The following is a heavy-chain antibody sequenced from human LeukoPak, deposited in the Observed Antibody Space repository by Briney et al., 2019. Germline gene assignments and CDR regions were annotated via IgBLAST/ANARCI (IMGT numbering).Heavy chain of an antibody. Sequence: GGSLRLSCAASGFTFDDYGMAWVRQAPGKGLEWGSGINWNGGSTGYADSVKGRFTISRDNAKNSLYLQMNSLRAEDTAFYYCARSYAQYCSTASCSHCDHWGQGTLVTVSS. CDR3: ARSYAQYCSTASCSHCDH. CDR1: GFTFDDYG. D-gene: IGHD2-2*01. J-gene: IGHJ4*02. CDR2: INWNGGST. V-gene: IGHV3-20*04.